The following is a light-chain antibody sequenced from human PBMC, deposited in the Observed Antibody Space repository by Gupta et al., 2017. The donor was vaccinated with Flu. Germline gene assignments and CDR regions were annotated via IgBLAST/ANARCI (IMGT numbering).Light chain of an antibody. CDR2: RNS. CDR3: AACNDSLSVEV. V-gene: IGLV1-47*01. CDR1: RSNSGSNF. Sequence: RVTTSCSGGRSNSGSNFVYWYQQFPGAAPKLLIARNSQRPSGVPGRFSGSRFGTSASLASSGLRSEDEADYYCAACNDSLSVEVFGTGTKVTVL. J-gene: IGLJ1*01.